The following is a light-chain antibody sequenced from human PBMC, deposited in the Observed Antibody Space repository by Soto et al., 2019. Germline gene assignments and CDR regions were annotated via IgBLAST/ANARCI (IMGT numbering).Light chain of an antibody. V-gene: IGKV3-11*01. CDR2: DAS. Sequence: EIVLTQSPATLSLSPGQRATVSCRPSQSVSSYLAWYQQKPGQAPRLLIYDASNRATGIPAKFSGSGSGTDFTLTISSLEPEDSATYYCQQRTNWPPLTFGQGTRLEIK. J-gene: IGKJ5*01. CDR3: QQRTNWPPLT. CDR1: QSVSSY.